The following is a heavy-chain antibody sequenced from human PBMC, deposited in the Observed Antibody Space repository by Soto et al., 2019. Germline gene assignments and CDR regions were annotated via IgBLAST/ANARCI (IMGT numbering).Heavy chain of an antibody. J-gene: IGHJ5*02. CDR3: ARESGENCTYDAP. CDR2: ITVNGIT. V-gene: IGHV4-4*07. D-gene: IGHD5-12*01. Sequence: QVQQLESGPGLVKPWDTLSLTCTVSGAYVSEFSWSWIRQPAGKGLGWIGSITVNGITQYTPSFRSRVTMSMDTSRNQFSLKLQSATAAATSRYYFARESGENCTYDAPWGQGTLVTVSS. CDR1: GAYVSEFS.